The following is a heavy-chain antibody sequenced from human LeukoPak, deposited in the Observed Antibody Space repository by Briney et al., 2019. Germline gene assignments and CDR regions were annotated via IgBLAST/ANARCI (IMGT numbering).Heavy chain of an antibody. Sequence: SETLSLTCTVSGGSISRYYWSWIRQPTGKGLEWIGHIYYSESTIYNPSLKRRVTISVEPSKNQFSLKKSPLTSAGTALDYSGSTNYNPSLKSRVPISVDTSKNQFSLKVSSVTAADTAVYYCARVGCSSTSCSTNYGMDVWGQGTTVTVSS. CDR1: GGSISRYY. CDR3: GSTNYNPSLKSRVPISVDTSKNQFSLKVSSVTAADTAVYYCARVGCSSTSCSTNYGMDV. D-gene: IGHD3-10*01. J-gene: IGHJ6*02. CDR2: IYYSEST. V-gene: IGHV4-59*12.